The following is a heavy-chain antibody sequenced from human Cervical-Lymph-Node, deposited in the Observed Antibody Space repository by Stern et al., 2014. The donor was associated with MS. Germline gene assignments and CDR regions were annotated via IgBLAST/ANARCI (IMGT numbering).Heavy chain of an antibody. CDR1: GGSVSSGSYY. J-gene: IGHJ5*02. V-gene: IGHV4-61*01. CDR2: IYYSGST. CDR3: AREIGDFWSGSIGFDP. Sequence: VQLVESGPGLVKPSETLSLTCTVSGGSVSSGSYYWSWIRQPPGKGLEWIGYIYYSGSTNYNPSLKSRVTISVDTSKNQFSLKLSSVTAADTAVYYCAREIGDFWSGSIGFDPWGQGTLVTVSS. D-gene: IGHD3-3*01.